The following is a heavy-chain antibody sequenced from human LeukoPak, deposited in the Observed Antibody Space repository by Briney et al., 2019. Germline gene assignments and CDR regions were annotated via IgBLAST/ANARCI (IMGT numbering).Heavy chain of an antibody. J-gene: IGHJ5*02. D-gene: IGHD6-19*01. CDR3: AKSVYTIIAVTEGATNWFDP. CDR2: INPSGGST. CDR1: GYTFTRYH. Sequence: EASVKVSCKASGYTFTRYHMHWVRQAPGQGLEWMGIINPSGGSTRYAQKFQGRLTMTRDTSTSTVYMELSSLRSEDTAVYYCAKSVYTIIAVTEGATNWFDPWGEGTLVTVSS. V-gene: IGHV1-46*01.